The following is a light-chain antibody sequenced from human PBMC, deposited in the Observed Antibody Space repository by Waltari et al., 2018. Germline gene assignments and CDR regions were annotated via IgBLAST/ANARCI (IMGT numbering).Light chain of an antibody. CDR1: RRSLASNY. J-gene: IGLJ3*02. Sequence: FMLTQPHSVSESPGKTVTLSCTRSRRSLASNYVQWFQPRPCSAPSTVIYEDNQRPSGVPDRFSGSIDRSSNSASLTISGLQTEDEADYYCQSSDSSTWIFGGGTKLTVL. CDR3: QSSDSSTWI. CDR2: EDN. V-gene: IGLV6-57*03.